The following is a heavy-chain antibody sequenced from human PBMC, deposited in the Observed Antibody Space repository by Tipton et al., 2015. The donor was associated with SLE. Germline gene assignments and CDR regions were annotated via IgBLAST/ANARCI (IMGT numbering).Heavy chain of an antibody. CDR3: ARGGSDAFDF. J-gene: IGHJ3*01. Sequence: GSLRLSCAASGFTFSSYDMHWVRQGTGKGLEWVSAIGTAGDTYYPGSVKGRFTISRENAKHSLYLQMTNLRAGDTAVYYCARGGSDAFDFWGQGTLVTVSS. V-gene: IGHV3-13*01. CDR2: IGTAGDT. D-gene: IGHD3-16*01. CDR1: GFTFSSYD.